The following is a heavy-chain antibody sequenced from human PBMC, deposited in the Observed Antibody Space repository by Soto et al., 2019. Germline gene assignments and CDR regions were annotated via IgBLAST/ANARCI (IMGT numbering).Heavy chain of an antibody. CDR2: VESNGVTT. CDR1: GFTFNSFA. Sequence: PGGSLRLSCAASGFTFNSFAMSWVRQAPGKGLEWVSSVESNGVTTYYAGSVKGRFTISRDNSKNTLFLQMSSLRAEATAIYYCVKRSMDQWDASGYCSQFDYWGRGTLVTVSS. J-gene: IGHJ4*02. D-gene: IGHD3-22*01. V-gene: IGHV3-23*01. CDR3: VKRSMDQWDASGYCSQFDY.